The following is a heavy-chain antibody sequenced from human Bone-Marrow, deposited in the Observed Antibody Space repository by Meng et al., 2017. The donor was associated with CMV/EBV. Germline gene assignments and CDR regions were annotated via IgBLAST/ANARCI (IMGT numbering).Heavy chain of an antibody. D-gene: IGHD6-13*01. Sequence: ASVKVSCKTSGYTFNAYGINWVRQAPGQGLEWLGWVSGYNGKTDYAQKFQGRVTMTTDTSTSTAYMELRSLRADDTAIYYCARDGVGSSWYVPHYYFYGMDVWGQGTTVTVSS. CDR2: VSGYNGKT. CDR1: GYTFNAYG. J-gene: IGHJ6*02. CDR3: ARDGVGSSWYVPHYYFYGMDV. V-gene: IGHV1-18*01.